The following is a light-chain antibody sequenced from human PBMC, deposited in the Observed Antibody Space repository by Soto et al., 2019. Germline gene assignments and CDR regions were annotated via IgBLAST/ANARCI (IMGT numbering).Light chain of an antibody. CDR3: TSFTSTSSLYV. Sequence: QSALTQPASVSGSLGQSITISCTGTGSDIAGYNYISWYQQLPGKAPKLMIYEVTIRPSGISNRFSGSKSGNTASLTISGLQAEDEADYFCTSFTSTSSLYVFGTGTKRTVL. J-gene: IGLJ1*01. V-gene: IGLV2-14*01. CDR1: GSDIAGYNY. CDR2: EVT.